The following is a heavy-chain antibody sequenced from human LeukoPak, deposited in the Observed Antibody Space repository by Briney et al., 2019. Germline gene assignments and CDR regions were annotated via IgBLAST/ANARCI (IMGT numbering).Heavy chain of an antibody. CDR1: GGSFSTYS. CDR3: ARHVDMTTVNYYYLDV. D-gene: IGHD4-11*01. Sequence: SETLSLTCAVYGGSFSTYSWSWIRQPPGKGLEWIGDINYSGNTNYNPSFKSRVIASIGTSKDQFSLKLNSVTAGDTAVYYCARHVDMTTVNYYYLDVWGKGTTVTVSS. CDR2: INYSGNT. J-gene: IGHJ6*03. V-gene: IGHV4-34*01.